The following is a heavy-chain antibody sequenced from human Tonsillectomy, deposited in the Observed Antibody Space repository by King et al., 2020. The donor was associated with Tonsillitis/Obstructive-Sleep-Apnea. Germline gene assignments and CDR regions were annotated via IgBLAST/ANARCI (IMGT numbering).Heavy chain of an antibody. J-gene: IGHJ6*03. CDR1: EFTFDDYA. V-gene: IGHV3-43*02. Sequence: VQLVESGGGVVQPGGSLRLSCAASEFTFDDYAMHWVRQAPGKGLEWVSLVSGGGGSTCYADSVKGRFTISRDNSKNSLYLQVNSLRTEDTDLYYCAKDTHYYYMDVWGKGTTVTVSS. CDR2: VSGGGGST. CDR3: AKDTHYYYMDV.